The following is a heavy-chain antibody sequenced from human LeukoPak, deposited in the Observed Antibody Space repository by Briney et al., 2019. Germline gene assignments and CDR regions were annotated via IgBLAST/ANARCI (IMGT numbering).Heavy chain of an antibody. D-gene: IGHD3-3*01. CDR2: IRTTAEGAKYA. J-gene: IGHJ4*01. CDR3: ARIPGGLEWSDFDY. Sequence: GGSLRLSCATSGFSFTDYPMNWVRQAPGKGLEWISNIRTTAEGAKYAYYAGSVKGRFTISRDNAKSSLYLQMNSLRAEDTAVYYCARIPGGLEWSDFDYWGHGTLLTVSS. CDR1: GFSFTDYP. V-gene: IGHV3-21*05.